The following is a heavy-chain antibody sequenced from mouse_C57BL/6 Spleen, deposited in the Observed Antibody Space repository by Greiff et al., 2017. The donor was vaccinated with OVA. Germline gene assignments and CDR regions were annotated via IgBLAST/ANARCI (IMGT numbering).Heavy chain of an antibody. CDR1: GYTFTDYY. D-gene: IGHD4-1*01. V-gene: IGHV1-26*01. CDR3: ARKLGYYFDY. Sequence: VQLKQSGPELVKPGASVKISCKASGYTFTDYYMNWVKQSHGKSLEWIGDINPNNGGTSYNQKFKGKATLTVDKSSSTAYMELRSLTSEDSAVYYCARKLGYYFDYWGQGTTLTVSS. CDR2: INPNNGGT. J-gene: IGHJ2*01.